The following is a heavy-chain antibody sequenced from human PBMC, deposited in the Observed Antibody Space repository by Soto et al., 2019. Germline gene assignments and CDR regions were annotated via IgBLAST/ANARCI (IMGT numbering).Heavy chain of an antibody. V-gene: IGHV4-31*03. Sequence: SETLSLTCTVSGGSISSGGYYWSWIRQHPGKGLEWIGYIYYSGSTYYNPSLKSRVTISVDTSKNQFSLKLSSVTAADTAVYYCARDKDGDYDYWSQGTLVTVSS. D-gene: IGHD4-17*01. CDR1: GGSISSGGYY. CDR2: IYYSGST. J-gene: IGHJ4*02. CDR3: ARDKDGDYDY.